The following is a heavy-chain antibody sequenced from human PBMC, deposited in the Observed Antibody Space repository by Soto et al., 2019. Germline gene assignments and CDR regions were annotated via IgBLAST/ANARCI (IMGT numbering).Heavy chain of an antibody. CDR1: GYAYTSYG. V-gene: IGHV1-18*01. D-gene: IGHD2-2*01. Sequence: QVQLVQSGAEVKKPGASVKVSCKASGYAYTSYGISWVRQAPGQGLEWMGWISAYNGNTNYAQKLQGRVTMTTDTSTSTAYMELRSLRSDDTAVYYCARGVPAATKVDGFDYWGQGTLVTVSS. CDR3: ARGVPAATKVDGFDY. J-gene: IGHJ4*02. CDR2: ISAYNGNT.